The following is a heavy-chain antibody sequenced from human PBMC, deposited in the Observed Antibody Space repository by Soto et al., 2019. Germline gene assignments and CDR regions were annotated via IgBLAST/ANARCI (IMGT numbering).Heavy chain of an antibody. CDR3: ARASPAHYFDN. CDR1: GYTFTRFG. J-gene: IGHJ4*02. CDR2: ISAFNGAT. Sequence: ASVKVSCKASGYTFTRFGISWVRQAPGQGLEWMGWISAFNGATNYAQKFQDRITMTTDTPTSTAYMEVANLRSDDTAIYSCARASPAHYFDNWGLGTLVTVSS. V-gene: IGHV1-18*01.